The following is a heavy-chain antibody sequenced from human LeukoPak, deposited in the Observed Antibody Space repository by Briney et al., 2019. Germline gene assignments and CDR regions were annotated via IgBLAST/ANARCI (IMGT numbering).Heavy chain of an antibody. CDR3: ARGLITGAAGTYYYYGMDV. CDR2: ISTSGSST. V-gene: IGHV3-64*01. CDR1: GFIFSRYG. Sequence: GGSLRLSCVASGFIFSRYGMHWVRQAPGKGLEYVSAISTSGSSTYYANSVKGRFTISRDNSKNTLYLQMSSLRGEDMAVYYCARGLITGAAGTYYYYGMDVWGQGTTVTVSS. D-gene: IGHD6-13*01. J-gene: IGHJ6*02.